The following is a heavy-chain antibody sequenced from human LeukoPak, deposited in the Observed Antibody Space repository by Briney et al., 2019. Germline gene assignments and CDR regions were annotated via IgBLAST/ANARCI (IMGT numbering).Heavy chain of an antibody. CDR3: AKDDYYDTSGYRD. Sequence: GGTLRLSCAASGFTFSSYGMHWVRQGPGKGLERVAVISYDVGKKYYADSVKGRFTISRDNSKNTLYLQMNSLRAEDTAVYYCAKDDYYDTSGYRDWGQGTLVTVSS. CDR2: ISYDVGKK. CDR1: GFTFSSYG. J-gene: IGHJ4*02. V-gene: IGHV3-30*18. D-gene: IGHD3-22*01.